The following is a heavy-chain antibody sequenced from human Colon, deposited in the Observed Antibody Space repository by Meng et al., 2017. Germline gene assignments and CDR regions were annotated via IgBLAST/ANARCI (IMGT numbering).Heavy chain of an antibody. CDR3: ASTTGIAVAGTRY. D-gene: IGHD6-19*01. V-gene: IGHV3-21*01. Sequence: GGSLRLSCAASGFTFSSYSMNWVRQAPGKGLEWVSSISSSSSYIYYADSVTGRFTISRDNAKNSLYLQMNSLRAEDTAVYYCASTTGIAVAGTRYWGQGTLVTVSS. CDR1: GFTFSSYS. J-gene: IGHJ4*02. CDR2: ISSSSSYI.